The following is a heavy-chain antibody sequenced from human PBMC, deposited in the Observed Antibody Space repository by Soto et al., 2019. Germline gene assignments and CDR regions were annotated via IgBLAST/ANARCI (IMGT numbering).Heavy chain of an antibody. CDR1: GCPISSSNW. CDR2: IYHSGST. Sequence: PSETLSLTCAVSGCPISSSNWWSWVRQPPGKGLEWIGEIYHSGSTNYNPSLKSRVTISVDKSKNQFSLKLSSVTAADTAVYYCARGLRAWFGELFHYYYYGMDVWGQGTTVT. J-gene: IGHJ6*02. D-gene: IGHD3-10*01. V-gene: IGHV4-4*02. CDR3: ARGLRAWFGELFHYYYYGMDV.